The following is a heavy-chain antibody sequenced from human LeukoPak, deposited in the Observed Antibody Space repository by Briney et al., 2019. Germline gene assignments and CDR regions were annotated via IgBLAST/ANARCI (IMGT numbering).Heavy chain of an antibody. CDR2: IYYSGST. CDR1: GFTFSSYSMN. J-gene: IGHJ6*02. V-gene: IGHV4-39*01. Sequence: GSLRLSCAASGFTFSSYSMNWVRQAPGKGLEWIGSIYYSGSTYYNPSLKSRVTISVDTSKNQFSLKLSSVTAADTAVYYCARHEIAAAGRRPYYYYGMDVWGQGTTVTVSS. CDR3: ARHEIAAAGRRPYYYYGMDV. D-gene: IGHD6-13*01.